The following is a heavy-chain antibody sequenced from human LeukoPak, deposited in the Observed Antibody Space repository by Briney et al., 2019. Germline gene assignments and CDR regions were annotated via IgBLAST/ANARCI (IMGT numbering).Heavy chain of an antibody. D-gene: IGHD3-22*01. CDR2: ISYDGSNK. Sequence: AGGSLRLSCAASGFTFSSYAMHWVRQAPGKGLEWVAVISYDGSNKYYADSVNGRFTISRDNSKNTLYLQMNSLRAEDTAVYYCARDGPKTLYQTYYYDSSGYLGYWGQGTLVTVSS. CDR1: GFTFSSYA. J-gene: IGHJ4*02. CDR3: ARDGPKTLYQTYYYDSSGYLGY. V-gene: IGHV3-30*01.